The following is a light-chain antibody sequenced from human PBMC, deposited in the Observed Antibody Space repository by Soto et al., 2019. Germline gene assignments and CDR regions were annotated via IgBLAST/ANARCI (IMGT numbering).Light chain of an antibody. CDR1: SSDIGAGYD. J-gene: IGLJ1*01. Sequence: QLVLTQPPSVSGAPGQRVTISCTGSSSDIGAGYDVHWYQQLPGTAPKLVIYANNNRPSGVPDRFSGSKSGTSASLAITGLQAEDEADYYCQSYDSSLRGVFGTGTKLTVL. CDR2: ANN. CDR3: QSYDSSLRGV. V-gene: IGLV1-40*01.